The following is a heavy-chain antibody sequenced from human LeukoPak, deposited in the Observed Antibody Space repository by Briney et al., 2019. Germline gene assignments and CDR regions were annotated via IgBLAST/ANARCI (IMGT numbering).Heavy chain of an antibody. CDR2: IKQDGSEK. CDR1: GFTFSSYW. CDR3: ASPKYGNYYYYGMDV. Sequence: GSLRLSCAASGFTFSSYWMSWVRQAPGKGLEWVANIKQDGSEKYYVDSVKGRFTISRDNAKNSLYLQMNSLRAEDTAVYYCASPKYGNYYYYGMDVWGQGTTVTVSS. V-gene: IGHV3-7*01. D-gene: IGHD1-26*01. J-gene: IGHJ6*02.